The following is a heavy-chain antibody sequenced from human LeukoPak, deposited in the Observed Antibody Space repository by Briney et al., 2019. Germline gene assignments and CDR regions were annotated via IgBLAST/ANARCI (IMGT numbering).Heavy chain of an antibody. Sequence: ASVKVSCKASGYTFTGYYMHWVRQAPGQGLEWMGWINTNTGNPTYAQGFTGRFVFSLDTSVSTAYLQISSLKAEDTAVYYCARDPPWAAAGILDAFDIWGQGTMVTVSS. J-gene: IGHJ3*02. D-gene: IGHD6-13*01. CDR3: ARDPPWAAAGILDAFDI. CDR2: INTNTGNP. CDR1: GYTFTGYY. V-gene: IGHV7-4-1*02.